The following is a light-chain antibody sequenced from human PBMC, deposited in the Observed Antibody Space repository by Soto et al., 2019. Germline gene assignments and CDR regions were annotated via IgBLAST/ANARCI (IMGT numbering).Light chain of an antibody. J-gene: IGKJ3*01. CDR3: QQRATWPPGFT. V-gene: IGKV3-11*01. CDR2: DAS. CDR1: QSVSRY. Sequence: ESVLTQSPATLSLSPGERATLSCRASQSVSRYLAWYQQKPGQAPRLLIYDASNRATGIPDRFSGSGSGTDFTLTISSLEPDDFAVYFCQQRATWPPGFTFGPGTKVDFK.